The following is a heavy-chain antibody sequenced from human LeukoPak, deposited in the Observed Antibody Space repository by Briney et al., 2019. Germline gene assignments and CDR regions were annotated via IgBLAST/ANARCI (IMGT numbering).Heavy chain of an antibody. CDR3: ARDFLLASYDSSGWEAFDI. V-gene: IGHV4-34*01. CDR1: GGSFSGYY. D-gene: IGHD3-22*01. J-gene: IGHJ3*02. CDR2: INHSGST. Sequence: PSETLSLTCAVYGGSFSGYYWSWIRQPPGKGLEWIGEINHSGSTNYNPSLKSRVTISVDTSKNQFSLKLSSVTAADTAVYYCARDFLLASYDSSGWEAFDIWGQGTMVTVSS.